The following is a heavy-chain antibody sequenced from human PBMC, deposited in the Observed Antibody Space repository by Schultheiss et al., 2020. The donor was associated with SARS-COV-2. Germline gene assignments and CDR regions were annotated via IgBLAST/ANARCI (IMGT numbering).Heavy chain of an antibody. Sequence: GESLKISCAASGFTFSSYAMSWVRQAPGKGLEWVSAISGSGGSTYYADSVKGRFTISRDNSKNTLYLQMNSLRAEDTAVYYCATKAPKGGYYYYGMDVWGQGTPVTVSS. CDR1: GFTFSSYA. D-gene: IGHD3-16*01. V-gene: IGHV3-23*01. J-gene: IGHJ6*02. CDR3: ATKAPKGGYYYYGMDV. CDR2: ISGSGGST.